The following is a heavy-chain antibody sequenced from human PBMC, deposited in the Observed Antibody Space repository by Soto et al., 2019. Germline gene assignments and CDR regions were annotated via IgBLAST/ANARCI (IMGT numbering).Heavy chain of an antibody. Sequence: SATPSLTPTFPRGSISNSYWSRTRLAPGEGLERLGGSYYSGRNHQHPSLTTRITPSADTSQNQFSLKLSSVTAADMAVYYCARQDIVLMVLANDYWGQGTLVT. V-gene: IGHV4-59*08. CDR2: SYYSGRN. J-gene: IGHJ4*02. CDR1: RGSISNSY. D-gene: IGHD2-8*01. CDR3: ARQDIVLMVLANDY.